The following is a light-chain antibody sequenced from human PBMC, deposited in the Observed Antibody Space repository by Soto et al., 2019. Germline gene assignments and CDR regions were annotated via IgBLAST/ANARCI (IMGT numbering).Light chain of an antibody. CDR2: PAS. CDR3: QQLRAYPHT. V-gene: IGKV1-9*01. CDR1: QTINDY. Sequence: IQLTQSPSVLSASVGDRVTVTCRASQTINDYLAWFKKKEGKAPEXXIYPASTLQGGVPSRFSGHGFGIEFTLTISSLKPEDFETYYCQQLRAYPHTFGQGTRLEIK. J-gene: IGKJ5*01.